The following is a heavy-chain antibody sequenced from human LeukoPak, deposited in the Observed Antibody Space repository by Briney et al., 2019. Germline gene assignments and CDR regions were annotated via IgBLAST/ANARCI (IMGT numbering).Heavy chain of an antibody. CDR3: ARDLKRGYSSGRYSWGTGPSNDY. Sequence: ASVKVSCKASGYTFTGYYMHWVRQAPGQGLEWMGWINPNSGGTNYAQKLQGRVTMTTDTSTNTAYMELRSLRSDDTAVYYCARDLKRGYSSGRYSWGTGPSNDYWGQGTLVTVSS. CDR1: GYTFTGYY. V-gene: IGHV1-2*02. J-gene: IGHJ4*02. CDR2: INPNSGGT. D-gene: IGHD6-19*01.